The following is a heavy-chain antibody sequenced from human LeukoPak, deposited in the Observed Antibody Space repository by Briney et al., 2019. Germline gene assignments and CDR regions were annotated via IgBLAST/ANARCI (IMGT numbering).Heavy chain of an antibody. J-gene: IGHJ6*02. CDR1: GGSISSYY. CDR2: IYYSGST. CDR3: AREAPLGSSGKPSSYGMDV. D-gene: IGHD3-10*01. Sequence: NPSETLSLTCTVSGGSISSYYWSWIRQPPGKGLEWIGYIYYSGSTNYNPSLKSRVTISVDTSKNQFSLKLSSVTAADTAVYYCAREAPLGSSGKPSSYGMDVWGQGTTVTVSS. V-gene: IGHV4-59*01.